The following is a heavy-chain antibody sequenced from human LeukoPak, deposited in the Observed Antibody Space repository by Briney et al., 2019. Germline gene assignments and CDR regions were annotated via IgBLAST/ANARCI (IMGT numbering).Heavy chain of an antibody. Sequence: GGSLRLSCAASGFSFRNYGMHRVRQAPGKGLDWVAFIVNVGGDKYYADSVKGRFTISRDNSKNTLYLQMNSLRAEDTAVYYCATDNNVNPNWFDPWGQGTLVTVSS. V-gene: IGHV3-30*02. CDR2: IVNVGGDK. CDR3: ATDNNVNPNWFDP. CDR1: GFSFRNYG. J-gene: IGHJ5*02. D-gene: IGHD1-14*01.